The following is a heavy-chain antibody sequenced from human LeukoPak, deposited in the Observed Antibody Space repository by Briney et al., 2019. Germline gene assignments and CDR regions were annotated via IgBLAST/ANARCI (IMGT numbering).Heavy chain of an antibody. Sequence: GGSLRLSCAASGFSFGSYWMHWVRQAPGKGPVWVSRINSDGTSTAYADSVKGRFTISRDNAKNTLYLQMNSLRAEDTAVYYCARDEDYGDLQPTYFDYWGQGTLVTVSS. CDR2: INSDGTST. CDR1: GFSFGSYW. D-gene: IGHD4-17*01. CDR3: ARDEDYGDLQPTYFDY. V-gene: IGHV3-74*01. J-gene: IGHJ4*02.